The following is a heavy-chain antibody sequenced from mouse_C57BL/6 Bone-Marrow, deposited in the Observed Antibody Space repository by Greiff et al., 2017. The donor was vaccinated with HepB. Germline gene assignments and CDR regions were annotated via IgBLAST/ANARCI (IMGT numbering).Heavy chain of an antibody. CDR1: GYTFTSYW. J-gene: IGHJ1*03. CDR2: IDPSDSYT. Sequence: QVQLQQPGAELVRPGTSVKLSCKASGYTFTSYWMHWVKQRPGQGLEWIGVIDPSDSYTNYHQKFKGKATLTVDTSSSTAYMQLSSLTSEDSAVYYCARNWDWYFDVWGTGTTVTVSS. D-gene: IGHD4-1*01. CDR3: ARNWDWYFDV. V-gene: IGHV1-59*01.